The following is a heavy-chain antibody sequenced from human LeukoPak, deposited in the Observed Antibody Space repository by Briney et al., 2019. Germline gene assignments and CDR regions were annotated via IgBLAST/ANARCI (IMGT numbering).Heavy chain of an antibody. CDR3: ASFSAIVVVPAAFDDY. Sequence: GGSLRLSCAASGFTFCSYAMHWVRQAPGKGLEWVAVISYDGSNKYYADSVKGRFTISRDNSKNTLYLQMNSLRAEDTAVYYCASFSAIVVVPAAFDDYWGQGTLVTVSS. V-gene: IGHV3-30*04. CDR2: ISYDGSNK. D-gene: IGHD2-2*01. CDR1: GFTFCSYA. J-gene: IGHJ4*02.